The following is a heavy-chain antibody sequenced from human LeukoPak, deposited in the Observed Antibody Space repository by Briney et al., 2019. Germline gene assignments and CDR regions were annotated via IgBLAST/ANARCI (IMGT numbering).Heavy chain of an antibody. Sequence: PGGSLRLSCAASGFTFTNYAMSWVRQAPGKGLEWVSGITGRDGSRFYADSVKGRCTISRDNAKKTLYLQMNSLRAEDTAVYYCARDAHDYGDYYFDYWGQGTLVTVSS. CDR3: ARDAHDYGDYYFDY. CDR1: GFTFTNYA. D-gene: IGHD4-17*01. V-gene: IGHV3-23*01. CDR2: ITGRDGSR. J-gene: IGHJ4*02.